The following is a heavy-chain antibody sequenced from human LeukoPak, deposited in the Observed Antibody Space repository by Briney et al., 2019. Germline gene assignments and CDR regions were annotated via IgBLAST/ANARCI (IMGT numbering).Heavy chain of an antibody. CDR3: ARHLYESSSWIDY. J-gene: IGHJ4*02. V-gene: IGHV4-39*01. CDR2: IYYSGST. D-gene: IGHD6-13*01. CDR1: GGSISSSSYY. Sequence: PSETLSLTCTVSGGSISSSSYYWGWIRQPPGKGLEWIGSIYYSGSTYYNPSLKSRVTISVDTSKNQFSLKLSSVTAADTAVYYCARHLYESSSWIDYWGQGTLVTVSS.